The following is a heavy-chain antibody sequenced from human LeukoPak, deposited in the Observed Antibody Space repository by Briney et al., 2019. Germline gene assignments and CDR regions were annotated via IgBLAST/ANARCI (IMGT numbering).Heavy chain of an antibody. CDR1: GYTFTSYY. Sequence: ASVKVSCKASGYTFTSYYMYWVRQPPGQGLEWMGIINTSGGSTSYAQKFQGRVTMTRDMSTSTVYMKLRSLRSEDTAVYYCARVAAEVVGVPGAIGFGWLRRDYYYMDVWGKGTTVTVSS. V-gene: IGHV1-46*01. D-gene: IGHD2-2*02. CDR3: ARVAAEVVGVPGAIGFGWLRRDYYYMDV. CDR2: INTSGGST. J-gene: IGHJ6*03.